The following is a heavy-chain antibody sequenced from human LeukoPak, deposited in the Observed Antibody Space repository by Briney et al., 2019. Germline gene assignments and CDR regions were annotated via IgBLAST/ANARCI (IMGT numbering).Heavy chain of an antibody. CDR1: GFTFSSYW. CDR2: IYTSGST. D-gene: IGHD5-12*01. Sequence: PGGSLRLSCAASGFTFSSYWMNWVRQAPGKGLEWIGRIYTSGSTNYNPSLKSRVTISVDTSKNQFSLKLSSVTAADTAVYYCATYSGYDYTPEDYYYYGMDVWGQGTTVTVSS. V-gene: IGHV4-4*08. J-gene: IGHJ6*02. CDR3: ATYSGYDYTPEDYYYYGMDV.